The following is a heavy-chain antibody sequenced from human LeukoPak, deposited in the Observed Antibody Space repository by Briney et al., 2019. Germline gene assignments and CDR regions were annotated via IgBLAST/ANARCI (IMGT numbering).Heavy chain of an antibody. CDR3: AKDLTVTADAFDI. Sequence: PGRSLRLSCAASGFTFSSYGMHWVRQAPGKGLEWVAVISYDGSNKYYADSVKGRFTISRDNSKNTLYLQMNSLRAEDTAVYYCAKDLTVTADAFDIWGQGTMVTVSS. J-gene: IGHJ3*02. CDR2: ISYDGSNK. V-gene: IGHV3-30*18. D-gene: IGHD2-21*02. CDR1: GFTFSSYG.